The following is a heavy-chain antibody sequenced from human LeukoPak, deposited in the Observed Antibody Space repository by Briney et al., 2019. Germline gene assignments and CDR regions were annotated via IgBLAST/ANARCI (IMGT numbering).Heavy chain of an antibody. CDR3: ARIMLSWRGFDC. D-gene: IGHD3-10*02. Sequence: PSETLSLTCAVYGGSFSGYYWSWIRQHPGKGLEWIGHIYYSGSTYYNPSLKSRGIISVETSKNQFSLKLSSVTAADTAVYYCARIMLSWRGFDCWGQGTLVTVSS. V-gene: IGHV4-31*11. J-gene: IGHJ4*02. CDR2: IYYSGST. CDR1: GGSFSGYY.